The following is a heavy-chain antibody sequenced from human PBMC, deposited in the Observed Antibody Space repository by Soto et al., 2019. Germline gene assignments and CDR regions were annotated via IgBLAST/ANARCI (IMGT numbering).Heavy chain of an antibody. V-gene: IGHV3-30*18. CDR2: ISHDGSYK. D-gene: IGHD1-26*01. CDR3: AKGLLAIVGTTLPRDAFNI. J-gene: IGHJ3*02. CDR1: GFSFTTYV. Sequence: PGGSLRLSCAASGFSFTTYVMHWVRQAPGKGLEWVAVISHDGSYKYYGDAVKGRFTISRDTSKNAVYLEMNSLRPEDTAVYYCAKGLLAIVGTTLPRDAFNIWGQGTMVTVPS.